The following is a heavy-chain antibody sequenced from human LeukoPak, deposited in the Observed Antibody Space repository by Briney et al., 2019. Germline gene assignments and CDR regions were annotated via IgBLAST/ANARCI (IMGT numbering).Heavy chain of an antibody. CDR1: GFIFDDYG. J-gene: IGHJ4*02. CDR3: ARDRPNYYGSDGHYYRRDGDY. CDR2: ITSRGEST. Sequence: GGSLRLSCAASGFIFDDYGMSWVRQAPGKGLEWVSSITSRGESTWYVDSVKGRFTITRDNSENTLYLQMHSLRAEDTAVYYCARDRPNYYGSDGHYYRRDGDYWGRGTLVSVSS. D-gene: IGHD3-22*01. V-gene: IGHV3-23*01.